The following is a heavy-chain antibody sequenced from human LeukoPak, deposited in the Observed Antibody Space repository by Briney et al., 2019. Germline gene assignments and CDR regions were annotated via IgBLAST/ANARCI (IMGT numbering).Heavy chain of an antibody. J-gene: IGHJ3*02. CDR1: GYTFSRHW. V-gene: IGHV1-2*02. D-gene: IGHD3-16*01. Sequence: ASVKVSCKASGYTFSRHWIHWVRQAPGQGLEWMGWINPKSGDTNYAQNFQGRVTVTRDTSISTAYIDLSRLRSDDTAIYYCARGRGSSPYDAFDIWGQGTMVTVSS. CDR2: INPKSGDT. CDR3: ARGRGSSPYDAFDI.